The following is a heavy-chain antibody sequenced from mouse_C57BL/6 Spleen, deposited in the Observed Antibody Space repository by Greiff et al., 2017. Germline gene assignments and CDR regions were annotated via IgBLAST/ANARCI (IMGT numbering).Heavy chain of an antibody. D-gene: IGHD2-5*01. J-gene: IGHJ4*01. CDR1: GYAFSSYW. CDR2: IYPGDGDT. V-gene: IGHV1-80*01. CDR3: ARLGNSNFYAMDY. Sequence: QVQLQQSGAELVKPGASVKISCKASGYAFSSYWMNWVKQRPGKGLEWIGQIYPGDGDTNYNGKFKGKDTLTADKSSSTAYMQLSSLTSEDSAVYFCARLGNSNFYAMDYWGQGTSVTVSS.